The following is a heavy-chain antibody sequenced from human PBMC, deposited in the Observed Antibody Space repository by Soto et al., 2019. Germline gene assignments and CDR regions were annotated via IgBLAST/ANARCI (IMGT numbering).Heavy chain of an antibody. CDR3: ARRLLLWFGESNNWLDP. Sequence: SVKGSCNASAGTFSSYSISWVRQAPGQGLEWMGGIIPIFGTANYAQKFQGRVTITADESTSTAYMELSSLRSEDTAVYYCARRLLLWFGESNNWLDPWDQGTLVTVSS. CDR2: IIPIFGTA. CDR1: AGTFSSYS. V-gene: IGHV1-69*13. J-gene: IGHJ5*02. D-gene: IGHD3-10*01.